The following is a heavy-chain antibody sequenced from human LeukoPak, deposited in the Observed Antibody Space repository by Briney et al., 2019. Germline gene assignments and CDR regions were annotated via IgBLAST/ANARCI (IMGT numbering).Heavy chain of an antibody. D-gene: IGHD4-17*01. CDR1: GGTFSSYA. Sequence: SVKVSCKASGGTFSSYAISWVRQAPGQGLEWMGRIIPILGIANYAQKFQGRVTITAAKSTSTAYMELSSLRSEDTAVYYCARDGMTTVTPDAFDIWGQGAMVTVSS. CDR3: ARDGMTTVTPDAFDI. CDR2: IIPILGIA. V-gene: IGHV1-69*04. J-gene: IGHJ3*02.